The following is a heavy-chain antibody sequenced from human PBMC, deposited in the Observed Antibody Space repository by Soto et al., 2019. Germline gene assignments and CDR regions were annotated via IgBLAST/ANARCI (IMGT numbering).Heavy chain of an antibody. D-gene: IGHD6-19*01. CDR3: AREPGYSSGWYRVYYYYGMDV. CDR2: ISSSGSTI. J-gene: IGHJ6*02. CDR1: GFTFSDYY. V-gene: IGHV3-11*01. Sequence: SCAASGFTFSDYYMSWIRQAPGKGLEWVSYISSSGSTIYYADSVKGRFTISRDNAKNSLYLQMNSLRAEDTAVYYCAREPGYSSGWYRVYYYYGMDVWGQGTTVTVSS.